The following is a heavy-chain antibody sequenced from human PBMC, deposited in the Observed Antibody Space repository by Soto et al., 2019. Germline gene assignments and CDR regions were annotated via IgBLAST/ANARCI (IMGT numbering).Heavy chain of an antibody. J-gene: IGHJ4*02. CDR2: ISGSGSST. Sequence: GALRLSCVASGFTFNKHALAWVRQAPGKGLEWVSAISGSGSSTYDSDSVKGRFTISRDNSNNTLYLQMNSLRAEDTAVYYCAKVGYSGYDFDYWGQGTLVTVSS. CDR1: GFTFNKHA. V-gene: IGHV3-23*01. CDR3: AKVGYSGYDFDY. D-gene: IGHD5-12*01.